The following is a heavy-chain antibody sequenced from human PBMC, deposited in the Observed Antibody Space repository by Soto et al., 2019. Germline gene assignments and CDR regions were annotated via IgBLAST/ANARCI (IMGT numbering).Heavy chain of an antibody. V-gene: IGHV1-69*13. J-gene: IGHJ5*02. CDR3: ARDLRGTYSSPGLGLFDP. CDR2: IIPIFGTA. Sequence: GASVKVSCKASGGTFSSYAISWVRQAPGQGLEWMGGIIPIFGTANYALKFQGRVTITADESTGTAYMELSSLRSEDTAVYYCARDLRGTYSSPGLGLFDPWGQGTLVTVSS. CDR1: GGTFSSYA. D-gene: IGHD6-13*01.